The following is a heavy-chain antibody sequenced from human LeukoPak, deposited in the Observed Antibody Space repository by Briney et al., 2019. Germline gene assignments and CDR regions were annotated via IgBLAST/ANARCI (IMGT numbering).Heavy chain of an antibody. D-gene: IGHD2/OR15-2a*01. Sequence: EASVKVSCMASGYTFISYGIIWGRAALRQGLQWMGWISAHNGKTNYAHTLQGRVTMTTDPSTNTGYLDLSSLTSDDTAVYYCARAGTTQLLDYWGQGTLVTVSS. CDR2: ISAHNGKT. CDR3: ARAGTTQLLDY. CDR1: GYTFISYG. J-gene: IGHJ4*02. V-gene: IGHV1-18*01.